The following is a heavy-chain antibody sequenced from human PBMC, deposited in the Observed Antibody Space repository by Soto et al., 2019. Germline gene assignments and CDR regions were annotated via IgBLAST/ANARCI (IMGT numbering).Heavy chain of an antibody. Sequence: SETLSLTCXVYGGSFSGYYWSWIRQPPGKGLEWIGEINHSGSTNYNPSLKSRVTISVDTSKNQFSLKLSSVTAADTAVYYCARGPTGTTFDYWGQGTLVTVSS. CDR1: GGSFSGYY. CDR2: INHSGST. D-gene: IGHD1-1*01. J-gene: IGHJ4*02. V-gene: IGHV4-34*01. CDR3: ARGPTGTTFDY.